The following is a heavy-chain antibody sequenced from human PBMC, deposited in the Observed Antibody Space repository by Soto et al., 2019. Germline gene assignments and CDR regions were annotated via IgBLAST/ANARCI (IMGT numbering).Heavy chain of an antibody. CDR1: GDSFSSSNW. V-gene: IGHV4-4*02. D-gene: IGHD3-22*01. CDR2: ILHTGHT. CDR3: ARSPRRVDGKWFFDY. J-gene: IGHJ4*02. Sequence: QVQLQESGPGLVEPSGTLSLTCGVSGDSFSSSNWWTWIRQPPGKGLEWIGDILHTGHTDYSPSLRSRITISIDTSKKEFSLHLTFVTATDTAVYYCARSPRRVDGKWFFDYWGPGALVTVSS.